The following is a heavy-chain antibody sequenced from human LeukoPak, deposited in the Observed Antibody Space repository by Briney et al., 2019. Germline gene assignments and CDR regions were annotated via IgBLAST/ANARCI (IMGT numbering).Heavy chain of an antibody. CDR2: INPSGGST. J-gene: IGHJ4*02. Sequence: ASVNVSCKASGYTFTNYNIHWVRQAPGQGREGMGIINPSGGSTSYAQKFQGRVTMTRDTSTSTVYMELSSLRSEDTAVYYCARYIYGYLHYWGQGTLVTVSS. CDR1: GYTFTNYN. D-gene: IGHD5-18*01. CDR3: ARYIYGYLHY. V-gene: IGHV1-46*01.